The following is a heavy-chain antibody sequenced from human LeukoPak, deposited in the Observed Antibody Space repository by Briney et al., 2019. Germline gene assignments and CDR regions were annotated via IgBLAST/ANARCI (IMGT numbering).Heavy chain of an antibody. Sequence: PGGSLRLSCAASGFXFNNYAMSWVRQAPGKGQEWVSAISGSGGSTYYADSLKGRFIISRDSSKNTVYLQMNSLRAEDTAVYYCAKVMVRGTYYYYGMDVWGQGTTVTVSS. CDR2: ISGSGGST. D-gene: IGHD3-10*01. CDR3: AKVMVRGTYYYYGMDV. J-gene: IGHJ6*02. V-gene: IGHV3-23*01. CDR1: GFXFNNYA.